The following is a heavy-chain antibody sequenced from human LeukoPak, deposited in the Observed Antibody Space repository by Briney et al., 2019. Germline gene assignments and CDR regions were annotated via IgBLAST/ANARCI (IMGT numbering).Heavy chain of an antibody. CDR2: INPNSGGA. V-gene: IGHV1-2*02. Sequence: ASVKVSCKASGYTFTGYYMHGVRQAPGQGLEWMGWINPNSGGANYAQKFQGRVTMTRDTSISTAYMELSRLRSDDTAVYYCARDPGVVVPAAIGVDFDYWGQGTLVTVSS. J-gene: IGHJ4*02. CDR1: GYTFTGYY. D-gene: IGHD2-2*02. CDR3: ARDPGVVVPAAIGVDFDY.